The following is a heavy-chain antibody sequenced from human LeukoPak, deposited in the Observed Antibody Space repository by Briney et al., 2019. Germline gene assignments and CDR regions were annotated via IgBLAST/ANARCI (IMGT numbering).Heavy chain of an antibody. Sequence: SETLSLTCTVSGVSISSGGYYWSWIRQHPGKGLEWIGYIYYSGSTYYNPSLKSRVTISVDTSKNQFSLKLSSVTAADTAVYYCARGKKKIRYYYDSSGERSWFDPWGQGTLVTVSS. CDR2: IYYSGST. J-gene: IGHJ5*02. CDR3: ARGKKKIRYYYDSSGERSWFDP. CDR1: GVSISSGGYY. D-gene: IGHD3-22*01. V-gene: IGHV4-31*03.